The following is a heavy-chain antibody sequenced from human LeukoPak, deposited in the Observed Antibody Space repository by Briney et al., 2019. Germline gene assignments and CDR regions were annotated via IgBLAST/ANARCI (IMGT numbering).Heavy chain of an antibody. CDR1: GGSISGYY. J-gene: IGHJ6*03. Sequence: SETLSLTCTVSGGSISGYYLSWVRQPPGKGLEWVGDIYISGSTNYNPSLKSRVTISVDTSKNQFSLKLSSVTAADTAVYYCASGYSSSWLPYYYYYYMDVWGKGTTVTVSS. V-gene: IGHV4-4*09. D-gene: IGHD6-13*01. CDR2: IYISGST. CDR3: ASGYSSSWLPYYYYYYMDV.